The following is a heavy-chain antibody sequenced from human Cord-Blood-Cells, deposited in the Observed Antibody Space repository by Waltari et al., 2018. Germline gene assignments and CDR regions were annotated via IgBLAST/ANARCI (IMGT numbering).Heavy chain of an antibody. CDR2: IYPGDSDT. Sequence: EVQLVQSGAEVKKPGESLTISCKGSGYSFTSYWIGWVRQMPGKGLEWMGIIYPGDSDTRYSPSFQGQVTISADKSISTAYLQWSSLKASDTAMYYCARGNCSSTSCYSYFDYWGQGTLVTVSS. D-gene: IGHD2-2*02. J-gene: IGHJ4*02. CDR3: ARGNCSSTSCYSYFDY. V-gene: IGHV5-51*01. CDR1: GYSFTSYW.